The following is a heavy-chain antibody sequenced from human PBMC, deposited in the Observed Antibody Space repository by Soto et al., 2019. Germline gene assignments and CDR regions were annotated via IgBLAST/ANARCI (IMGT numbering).Heavy chain of an antibody. J-gene: IGHJ4*02. CDR1: GFTFSSYA. CDR2: ISGSGGST. Sequence: PGGSLRLSCAASGFTFSSYAMSWVRQAPGKGLEWVSAISGSGGSTYYADSVKGRFTISRDNSKNTLYLQMNSLRAEDTAVYYCARGGYSSSWYYDYWGQGTLVTVSS. D-gene: IGHD6-13*01. V-gene: IGHV3-23*01. CDR3: ARGGYSSSWYYDY.